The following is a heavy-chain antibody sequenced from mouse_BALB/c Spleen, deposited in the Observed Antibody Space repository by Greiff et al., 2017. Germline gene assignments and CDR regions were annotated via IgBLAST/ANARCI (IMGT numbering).Heavy chain of an antibody. CDR2: INPSSGYT. D-gene: IGHD3-2*02. Sequence: LQESAAELARPGASVKMSCKASGYTFTSYTMHWVKQRPGQGLEWIGYINPSSGYTEYNQKFKDKTTLTADKSSSTAYMQLSSLTSEDSAVYYCARRLYWYFDVWGAGTTVTVSS. CDR3: ARRLYWYFDV. J-gene: IGHJ1*01. V-gene: IGHV1-4*02. CDR1: GYTFTSYT.